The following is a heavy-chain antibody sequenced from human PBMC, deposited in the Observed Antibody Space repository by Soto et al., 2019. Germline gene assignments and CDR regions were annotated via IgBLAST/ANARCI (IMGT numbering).Heavy chain of an antibody. CDR2: IYNSGST. D-gene: IGHD3-10*01. CDR3: ARDWGGGAFDI. CDR1: GGSIRSFS. J-gene: IGHJ3*02. V-gene: IGHV4-59*01. Sequence: PSETLSLTCSVSGGSIRSFSWSWIRQPPGRGLEWIGYIYNSGSTNYNPSLKSRVTISVDTSKNQFSLKLSSVTAADTAVYYCARDWGGGAFDIWGQGTMVTVS.